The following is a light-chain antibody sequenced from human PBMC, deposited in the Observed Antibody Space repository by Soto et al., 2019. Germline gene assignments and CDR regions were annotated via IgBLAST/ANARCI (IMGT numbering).Light chain of an antibody. V-gene: IGKV3-15*01. J-gene: IGKJ4*02. CDR1: HRVGSN. CDR3: QQYIGWPPCT. CDR2: DAS. Sequence: MQSSTAQTVPPGERDTHSCRPGHRVGSNFVACQQKPGHAPTILIYDASTRAASIPVGFSGSGSATAFALPTSSLQSADFAVYYCQQYIGWPPCTFGGGTKVDIK.